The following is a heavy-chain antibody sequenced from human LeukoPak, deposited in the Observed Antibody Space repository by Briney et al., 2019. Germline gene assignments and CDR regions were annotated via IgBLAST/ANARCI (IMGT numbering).Heavy chain of an antibody. V-gene: IGHV1-2*02. CDR3: ATDDSSGYYVFDY. D-gene: IGHD3-22*01. CDR1: GYTFTGYY. Sequence: ASVKVSCKASGYTFTGYYMHWVRQAPGQGLEWMGWINPNSGGTNYAQKFQGRVTMTEDTSTDTAYMELSSLRSEDTAVYYCATDDSSGYYVFDYWGQGTLVTVSS. CDR2: INPNSGGT. J-gene: IGHJ4*02.